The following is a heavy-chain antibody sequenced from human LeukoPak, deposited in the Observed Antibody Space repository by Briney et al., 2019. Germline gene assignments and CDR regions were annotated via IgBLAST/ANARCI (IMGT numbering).Heavy chain of an antibody. J-gene: IGHJ4*02. CDR3: RYFLPHFDY. CDR2: ISGSGGDT. CDR1: GFTFINYA. Sequence: PGGSLRLSCAASGFTFINYAMNRVRQAPGKGLEWVSAISGSGGDTYYADSVKGRFTISRDNSKNTLYLQMNRLRAEDTAVYYCRYFLPHFDYWGQGTLVTVSS. V-gene: IGHV3-23*01. D-gene: IGHD2/OR15-2a*01.